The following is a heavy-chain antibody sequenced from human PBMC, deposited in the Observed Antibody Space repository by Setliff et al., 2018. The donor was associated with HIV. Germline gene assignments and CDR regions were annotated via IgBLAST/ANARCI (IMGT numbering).Heavy chain of an antibody. CDR3: ATPHREREDDAFDI. D-gene: IGHD1-1*01. Sequence: PSETLSLTCNVSGFSIGNFYYWGWVRQPPGKGLEWVGSMYPNGRTYYNPSAKSRVTISVDTSKNQFFLKLSSVTAADTAMYYCATPHREREDDAFDIWGQGTKVTVSS. V-gene: IGHV4-38-2*02. CDR2: MYPNGRT. J-gene: IGHJ3*02. CDR1: GFSIGNFYY.